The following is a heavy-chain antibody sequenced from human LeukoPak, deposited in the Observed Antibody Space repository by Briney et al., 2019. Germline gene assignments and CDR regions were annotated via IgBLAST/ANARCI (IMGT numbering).Heavy chain of an antibody. V-gene: IGHV1-8*01. J-gene: IGHJ6*02. CDR3: AGPRNCSSSGWEGYYDGLDV. D-gene: IGHD2-2*01. Sequence: GASVKVSCKASGYTFTIYDINWVRQAPGQGLEWMGWMNPNCGNTGYAQKFQGRVTITRNNSISTAYMELSSLRCADTAVYSCAGPRNCSSSGWEGYYDGLDVWGQGTTVTVS. CDR1: GYTFTIYD. CDR2: MNPNCGNT.